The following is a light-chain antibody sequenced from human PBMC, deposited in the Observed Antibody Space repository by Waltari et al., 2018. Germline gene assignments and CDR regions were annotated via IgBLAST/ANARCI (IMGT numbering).Light chain of an antibody. CDR2: DVS. Sequence: QPALTQPASVSGSPGQSITISCTGTSSDVGRYNYVSWYQQHPGKAPKLLIYDVSNRPSGVPSRFSGSKSGNTASLTISGLQAADEAHYYCNSYASNSNGLFGGGTKLTIL. J-gene: IGLJ2*01. CDR1: SSDVGRYNY. V-gene: IGLV2-14*03. CDR3: NSYASNSNGL.